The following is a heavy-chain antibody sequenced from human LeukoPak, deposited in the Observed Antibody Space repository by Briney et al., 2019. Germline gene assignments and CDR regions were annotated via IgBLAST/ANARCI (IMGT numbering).Heavy chain of an antibody. CDR1: GYTFTGYY. CDR2: INPNSGGT. V-gene: IGHV1-2*06. J-gene: IGHJ4*02. CDR3: ARDAREYCSGGSCYPRY. D-gene: IGHD2-15*01. Sequence: GASVKVSCKASGYTFTGYYMHWVRQAPGQGLEWMGRINPNSGGTNYAQKFQGRVTMTRDTSISTAYMELSRLRSDDTAVYYCARDAREYCSGGSCYPRYWGQGTLVTVSS.